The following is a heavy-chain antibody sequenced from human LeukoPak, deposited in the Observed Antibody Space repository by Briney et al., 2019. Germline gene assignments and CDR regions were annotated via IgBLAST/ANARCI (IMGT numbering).Heavy chain of an antibody. D-gene: IGHD1-1*01. V-gene: IGHV4-30-4*01. Sequence: SETLPLTCTVSGGSISSGDYYWSWIHQPPGKGLESIGFIYYSGSTYYNPSLKSRVTISVDTSKNQFSLRLSSVTAADTAVYYCARERAAKTRFDYWGQGTLVTVSS. CDR2: IYYSGST. CDR1: GGSISSGDYY. J-gene: IGHJ4*02. CDR3: ARERAAKTRFDY.